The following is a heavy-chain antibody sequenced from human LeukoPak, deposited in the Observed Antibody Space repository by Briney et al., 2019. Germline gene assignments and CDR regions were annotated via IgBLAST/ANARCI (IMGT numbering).Heavy chain of an antibody. V-gene: IGHV3-23*01. CDR3: AKKYNWNPAAFDY. Sequence: PGGSLGLSCAASGFTFSSYGMSWVRQAPGKGLEWVSAISGSGGSTYYADSVKGRFTISRDNSKNTLYLQMNSLRAEDTAVYYCAKKYNWNPAAFDYWGQGTLVTVSS. CDR1: GFTFSSYG. J-gene: IGHJ4*02. D-gene: IGHD1-20*01. CDR2: ISGSGGST.